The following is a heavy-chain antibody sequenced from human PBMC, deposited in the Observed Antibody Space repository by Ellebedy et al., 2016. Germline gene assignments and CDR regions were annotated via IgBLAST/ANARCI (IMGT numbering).Heavy chain of an antibody. CDR1: GFTFDDYA. D-gene: IGHD3-10*01. CDR2: ISWNSAAI. CDR3: AKGTMDYLHH. Sequence: SLKISXATSGFTFDDYALHWVWQVPGKGLEWVSGISWNSAAIGYGEAVKGRFTISRDSAKNYLYLQMNSLRVEDTALYFCAKGTMDYLHHWGQGTLVTVSS. V-gene: IGHV3-9*01. J-gene: IGHJ4*02.